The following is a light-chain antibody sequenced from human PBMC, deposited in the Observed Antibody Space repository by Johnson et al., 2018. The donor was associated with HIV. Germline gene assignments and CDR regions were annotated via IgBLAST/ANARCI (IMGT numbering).Light chain of an antibody. Sequence: QSVLTQPPSVSAAPGQKVTISCSGSSSNIGNNYVSWYQQLPGTAPKLLIYENNKRPSGIPARSSGSKSGTSATLGITGLQPGDEADYYCGTWDSSLSPGGEVFGTGTKVTVL. CDR2: ENN. J-gene: IGLJ1*01. CDR1: SSNIGNNY. V-gene: IGLV1-51*02. CDR3: GTWDSSLSPGGEV.